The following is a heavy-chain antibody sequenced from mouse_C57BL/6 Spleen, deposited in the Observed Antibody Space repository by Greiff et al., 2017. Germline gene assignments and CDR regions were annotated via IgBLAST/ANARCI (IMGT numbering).Heavy chain of an antibody. CDR2: IYPGDGDT. CDR1: CYAFSSSW. Sequence: VQLQQSGPELVKPGASVKISCKASCYAFSSSWMNWVKQRPGQGLEWIGRIYPGDGDTNYNGKFKGKATLTADKSSSTAYMQLSSLTSEDSAVYVSAREEISTTDYAMDYWGQGTSVTVSS. J-gene: IGHJ4*01. V-gene: IGHV1-82*01. D-gene: IGHD1-1*01. CDR3: AREEISTTDYAMDY.